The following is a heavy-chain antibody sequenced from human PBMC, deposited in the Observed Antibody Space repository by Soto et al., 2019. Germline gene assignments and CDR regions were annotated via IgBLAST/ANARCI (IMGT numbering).Heavy chain of an antibody. V-gene: IGHV3-33*01. CDR1: GFTFSNYG. J-gene: IGHJ6*02. CDR2: ILNDGSNR. CDR3: ARDDEYSGYGMDV. Sequence: QVQLVESGGGVVQHGRSLRLSCAASGFTFSNYGMHWVRQAPGKGLEWVAVILNDGSNRYHADSVKDRFTISRDNSKNTLYLQMNSLRAEDTAVYYCARDDEYSGYGMDVWGQGTTVTVS. D-gene: IGHD3-10*01.